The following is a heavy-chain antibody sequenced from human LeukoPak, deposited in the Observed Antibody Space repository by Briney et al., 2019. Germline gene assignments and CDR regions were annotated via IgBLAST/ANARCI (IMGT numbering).Heavy chain of an antibody. J-gene: IGHJ4*02. D-gene: IGHD3-3*01. CDR2: IYSGGST. Sequence: GGSLRLSCAASGFTVSSNYMSWVRQALGKGLEWVSVIYSGGSTYYADSVKGRFTISRDNSKNTLYLQMSSLRAEDTAVYYCAKGAPALLRFLEWLPDYWGQGTLVTVSS. CDR3: AKGAPALLRFLEWLPDY. V-gene: IGHV3-53*01. CDR1: GFTVSSNY.